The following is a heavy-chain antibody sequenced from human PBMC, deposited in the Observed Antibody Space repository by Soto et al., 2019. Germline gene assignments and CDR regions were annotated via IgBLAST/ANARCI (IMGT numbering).Heavy chain of an antibody. CDR2: ISATTPNT. CDR3: ARGWNLDL. V-gene: IGHV3-23*01. J-gene: IGHJ5*02. Sequence: VQLLESGGGLVQPGGSLRLSCAASGFTFSGFPMNWARQAPGKGLDWVSTISATTPNTYYADSVKGRFTISRDNSKSTLYLQMNSLRVEDTAVYYCARGWNLDLWGQGTLVT. CDR1: GFTFSGFP. D-gene: IGHD1-1*01.